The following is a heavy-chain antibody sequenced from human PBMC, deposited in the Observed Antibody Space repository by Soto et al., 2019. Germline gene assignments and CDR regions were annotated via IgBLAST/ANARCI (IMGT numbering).Heavy chain of an antibody. CDR3: ARSWYSGSYLGFDP. Sequence: GASVKVSCKASGYTFTSYAMHWVRQAPGQRLEWMGWINADNGYTKYSQKFQGRVTITRDTSASTAYMELSSLRSEDTAVYYCARSWYSGSYLGFDPWGQGTLVTSPQ. V-gene: IGHV1-3*01. J-gene: IGHJ5*02. CDR2: INADNGYT. D-gene: IGHD1-26*01. CDR1: GYTFTSYA.